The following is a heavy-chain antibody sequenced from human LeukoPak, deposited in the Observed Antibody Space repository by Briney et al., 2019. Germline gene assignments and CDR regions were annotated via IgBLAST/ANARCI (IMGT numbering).Heavy chain of an antibody. CDR1: GYIFSSND. D-gene: IGHD3-10*01. J-gene: IGHJ4*02. CDR3: ARGPFGSGSFLDY. V-gene: IGHV1-8*01. Sequence: GASVKVSCKASGYIFSSNDINWVRQAAGQGLEWMGWMNPNSGDTGYTEKFQGRVAMTRSTSIPTAYMELSSLRSEDTAVYYCARGPFGSGSFLDYWGQGTLVTVSS. CDR2: MNPNSGDT.